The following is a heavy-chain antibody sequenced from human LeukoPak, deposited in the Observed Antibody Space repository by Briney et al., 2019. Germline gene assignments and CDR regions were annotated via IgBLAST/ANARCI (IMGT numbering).Heavy chain of an antibody. CDR1: GFTFSSYE. CDR3: ARDLKGYSSGDDAFDI. Sequence: GGSLRLSCAASGFTFSSYEMNWVRQAPGKGLEWVSYISSSGSTIYYADSVKGRFTISRDNAKNSLYLQMNSLRAEDTAVYYCARDLKGYSSGDDAFDIWGQGTMVTVSS. J-gene: IGHJ3*02. CDR2: ISSSGSTI. D-gene: IGHD6-19*01. V-gene: IGHV3-48*03.